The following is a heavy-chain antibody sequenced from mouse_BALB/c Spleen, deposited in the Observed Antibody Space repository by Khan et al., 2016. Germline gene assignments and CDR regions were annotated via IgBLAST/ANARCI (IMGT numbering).Heavy chain of an antibody. Sequence: EVELVESGGGLVQPGGSRKLSCAASGFTFSSFGIHWVRQAPEKGLEWVAYISSGSSTIYYEDTVKGRFTIPRDKPKHTLCLQMTSLRSEDTAMYYCARAGSDRYDGAMDYWGQGTSVTVSS. D-gene: IGHD2-14*01. V-gene: IGHV5-17*02. CDR3: ARAGSDRYDGAMDY. CDR2: ISSGSSTI. CDR1: GFTFSSFG. J-gene: IGHJ4*01.